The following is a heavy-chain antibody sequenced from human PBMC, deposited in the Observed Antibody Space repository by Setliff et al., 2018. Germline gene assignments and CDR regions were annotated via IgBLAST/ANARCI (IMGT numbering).Heavy chain of an antibody. CDR1: GFTFSNYY. V-gene: IGHV3-11*01. Sequence: GGSLRLSCAASGFTFSNYYMTWIRQAPGKGLEWISYIHDSGNPTYYADSVKGRFTVSRDNAKNSLYLQMTSLRAEDTALYYCAKDIRPGGELPGDYYGMDVWGQGTTVTVSS. J-gene: IGHJ6*02. CDR3: AKDIRPGGELPGDYYGMDV. D-gene: IGHD1-26*01. CDR2: IHDSGNPT.